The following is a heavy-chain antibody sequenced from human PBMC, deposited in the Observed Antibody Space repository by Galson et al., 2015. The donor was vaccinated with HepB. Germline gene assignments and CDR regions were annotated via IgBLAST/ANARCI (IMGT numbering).Heavy chain of an antibody. V-gene: IGHV1-46*01. CDR1: GCTFTSYY. CDR2: INPSGGST. J-gene: IGHJ2*01. D-gene: IGHD6-13*01. Sequence: SVKVSCKASGCTFTSYYMHWVRQAPGQGLEWMGIINPSGGSTSYAQKFQGRVTMTRDTSTSTVYMELSSLRSEDTAVYYCARPQQLVRWRSRGWYFDLWGRGTLVTVSS. CDR3: ARPQQLVRWRSRGWYFDL.